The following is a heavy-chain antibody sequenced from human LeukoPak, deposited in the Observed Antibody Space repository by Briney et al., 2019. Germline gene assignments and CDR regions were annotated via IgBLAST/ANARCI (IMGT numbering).Heavy chain of an antibody. Sequence: GGSLRLSCAASGFSFSSYTMNWVRQAPGKGLEWVSSISRSRSYIYYADSVKGRFTISRDNAKNSLYLQMNSLRAEDTAVYYCASEGVGALDYWGQGTLVTASS. CDR3: ASEGVGALDY. D-gene: IGHD1-26*01. CDR2: ISRSRSYI. V-gene: IGHV3-21*01. CDR1: GFSFSSYT. J-gene: IGHJ4*02.